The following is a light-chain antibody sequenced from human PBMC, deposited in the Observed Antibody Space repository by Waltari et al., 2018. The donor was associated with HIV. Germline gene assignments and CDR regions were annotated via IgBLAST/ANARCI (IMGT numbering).Light chain of an antibody. CDR3: QQSET. Sequence: EIVLTQSPGTLSLSPGERATLSCRASQSVSSSYLAWYQQKSGQAPRLLIYGASSRATGIPDRFSGSGSGTEFTLTIARLEPEDFAVYYCQQSETFGQGTRGEIK. CDR1: QSVSSSY. V-gene: IGKV3-20*01. CDR2: GAS. J-gene: IGKJ1*01.